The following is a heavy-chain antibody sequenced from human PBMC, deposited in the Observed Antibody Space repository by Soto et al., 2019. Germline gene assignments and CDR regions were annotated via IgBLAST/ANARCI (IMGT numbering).Heavy chain of an antibody. Sequence: SKPLSLTCTVSGGSMSSSSYYWGWIRQPPGKGLEWIGSIYYSGSTYYNPSLKSRVTISVDTSKNQFSLKLSSVTAADTAVDDCARQAGATYFEIWGHGTMVTVSS. CDR2: IYYSGST. CDR3: ARQAGATYFEI. CDR1: GGSMSSSSYY. J-gene: IGHJ3*02. D-gene: IGHD1-26*01. V-gene: IGHV4-39*01.